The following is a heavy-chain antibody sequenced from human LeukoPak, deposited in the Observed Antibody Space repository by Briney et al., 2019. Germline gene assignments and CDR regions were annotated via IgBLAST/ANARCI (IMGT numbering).Heavy chain of an antibody. J-gene: IGHJ5*02. Sequence: SETLSLTCAVYGGSFSGYYWSWIRQPPGKGLEWIGEINHSGSTNYNLSLKSRVTISVDTSKNQFSLKLSSVTAADTAVYYCARGGALVSSWYYSDWFDPWGQGTLVTVSS. CDR1: GGSFSGYY. D-gene: IGHD6-13*01. V-gene: IGHV4-34*01. CDR3: ARGGALVSSWYYSDWFDP. CDR2: INHSGST.